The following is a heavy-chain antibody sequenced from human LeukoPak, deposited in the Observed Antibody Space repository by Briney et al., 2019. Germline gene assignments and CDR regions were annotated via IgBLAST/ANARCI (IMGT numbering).Heavy chain of an antibody. D-gene: IGHD2-15*01. CDR3: ARQDGYFDY. J-gene: IGHJ4*02. CDR1: GGSFSGYY. Sequence: SETLSLTCAVYGGSFSGYYWSWIRQPPGKGLEWIGEINHSGSTNYNPSLKSQVTISVDTSKNQFSLKLSSVTAADTAVYYCARQDGYFDYWGQGTLVTVSS. V-gene: IGHV4-34*01. CDR2: INHSGST.